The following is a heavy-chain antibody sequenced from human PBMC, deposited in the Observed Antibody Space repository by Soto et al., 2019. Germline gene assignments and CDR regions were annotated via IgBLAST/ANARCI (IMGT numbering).Heavy chain of an antibody. D-gene: IGHD4-17*01. CDR3: ARDNYGDYGRWFDP. Sequence: GGSLRLSCAASGFTFSSYGMHWVSQAPGKGLEWVAVIWYDGSNKYYADSVKGRFTISRDNSKNTLYLQMNSLRAEDTAVYYCARDNYGDYGRWFDPWGQGTLVTVSS. CDR1: GFTFSSYG. CDR2: IWYDGSNK. J-gene: IGHJ5*02. V-gene: IGHV3-33*01.